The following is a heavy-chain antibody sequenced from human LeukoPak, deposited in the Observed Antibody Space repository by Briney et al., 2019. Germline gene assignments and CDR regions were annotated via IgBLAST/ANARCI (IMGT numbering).Heavy chain of an antibody. CDR3: ARGLYCSGGSCYGGPFDY. CDR1: GGSISSYY. V-gene: IGHV4-59*01. CDR2: IYYSGST. D-gene: IGHD2-15*01. J-gene: IGHJ4*02. Sequence: SETLSLTCTVSGGSISSYYWNWIRQPPGKGLEWIGYIYYSGSTNYNPSLKSRVTISVDTSKNQFSLKLSSVTAADTAVYYCARGLYCSGGSCYGGPFDYWGQGALVTVSS.